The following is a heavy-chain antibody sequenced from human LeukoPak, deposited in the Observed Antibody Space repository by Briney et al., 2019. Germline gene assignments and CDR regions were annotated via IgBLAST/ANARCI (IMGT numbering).Heavy chain of an antibody. J-gene: IGHJ4*02. CDR1: GFTFSSYW. V-gene: IGHV3-74*01. CDR3: ARDPDYGDYAYFDY. CDR2: INSDGSST. D-gene: IGHD4-17*01. Sequence: PGGSLRLSCAASGFTFSSYWMPWVRHAPGKGLVWVSRINSDGSSTSYADSVKGRFTISRDNAKNTLYLQMNSLRAEDTAVYYCARDPDYGDYAYFDYWGQGTLVTVSS.